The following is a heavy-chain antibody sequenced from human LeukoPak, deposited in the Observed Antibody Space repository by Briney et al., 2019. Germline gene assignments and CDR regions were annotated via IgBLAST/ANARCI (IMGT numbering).Heavy chain of an antibody. CDR1: GGSFSGNY. V-gene: IGHV4-34*01. CDR3: ARRDDVLTGYYSYYYYGMDV. J-gene: IGHJ6*02. D-gene: IGHD3-9*01. Sequence: SETLSLICAVYGGSFSGNYWSWIRQPPGKGLEWIGEINHVGRTNYNPSLKSRATISVDTSKNQFSLKLSSVTAADTAMYYCARRDDVLTGYYSYYYYGMDVWGQGTTVTVSS. CDR2: INHVGRT.